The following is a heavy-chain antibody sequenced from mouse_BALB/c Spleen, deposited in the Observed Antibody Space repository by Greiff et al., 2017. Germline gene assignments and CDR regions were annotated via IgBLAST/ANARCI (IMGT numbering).Heavy chain of an antibody. CDR2: INPYYGST. Sequence: EVQLQQTGPELVKPGASVKISCKASGYSFTDYIMLWVKQSHGKSLEWIGNINPYYGSTSYNLKFKGKATLTVDKSSSTAYMQLNSLTSEDSAVYYCARYLDGNPYYYAMDYWGQGTSVTVSS. CDR1: GYSFTDYI. J-gene: IGHJ4*01. CDR3: ARYLDGNPYYYAMDY. V-gene: IGHV1-39*01. D-gene: IGHD2-1*01.